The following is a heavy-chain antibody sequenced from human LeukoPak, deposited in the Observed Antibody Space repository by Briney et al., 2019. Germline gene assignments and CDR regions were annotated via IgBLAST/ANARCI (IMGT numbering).Heavy chain of an antibody. J-gene: IGHJ6*02. CDR1: GFTFSTYS. Sequence: GGSLRLSCAASGFTFSTYSMNWVRQAPGKGPEWVSSISSGSTDINHADSVKGRFTISRDNSKNTLNLQMNSLRAEDTAVYYCARCSGYGMDVWGQGTTVTVSS. V-gene: IGHV3-21*01. D-gene: IGHD3-10*02. CDR2: ISSGSTDI. CDR3: ARCSGYGMDV.